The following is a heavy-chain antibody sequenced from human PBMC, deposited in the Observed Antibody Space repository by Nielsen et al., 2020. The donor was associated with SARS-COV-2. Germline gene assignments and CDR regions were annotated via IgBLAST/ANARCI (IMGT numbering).Heavy chain of an antibody. CDR2: INWNGGST. Sequence: GESLKISCAASGFTFDDYGMSWVRQAPGKGLEWVSGINWNGGSTGYADSVKGRFTISRDNAKNSLYLQMNSLKTEDTAVYYCSSPTVAYWGQGTLVTVSS. J-gene: IGHJ4*02. CDR3: SSPTVAY. CDR1: GFTFDDYG. D-gene: IGHD4-23*01. V-gene: IGHV3-20*04.